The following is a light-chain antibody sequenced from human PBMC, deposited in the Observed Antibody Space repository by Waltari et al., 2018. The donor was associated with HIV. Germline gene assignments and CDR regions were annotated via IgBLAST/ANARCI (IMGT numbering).Light chain of an antibody. CDR1: QSISGN. V-gene: IGKV3-15*01. Sequence: EIVMTQSPVTLSVSSGERATLSCRASQSISGNLAWYQQKPGQAPRLLIYGASTRATGIPAMFSGSGSGTEFTLTISSLQSEDFAVYYCQQYNNWPRTFGQGTKLEIK. CDR2: GAS. J-gene: IGKJ2*01. CDR3: QQYNNWPRT.